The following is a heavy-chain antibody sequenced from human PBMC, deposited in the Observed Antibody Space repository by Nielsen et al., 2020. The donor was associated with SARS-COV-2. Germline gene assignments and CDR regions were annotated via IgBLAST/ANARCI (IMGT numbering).Heavy chain of an antibody. CDR1: GGTFSSYA. CDR2: IIPIFGTA. J-gene: IGHJ4*02. D-gene: IGHD3-22*01. V-gene: IGHV1-69*13. Sequence: SVKVSCKASGGTFSSYAISWVRQAPGQGLEWMGGIIPIFGTANYAQKFQGRVTITADESTSTAYMELSSLRSEDTAVYYCRGENGYFLKHFEYWGQGTLATVSS. CDR3: RGENGYFLKHFEY.